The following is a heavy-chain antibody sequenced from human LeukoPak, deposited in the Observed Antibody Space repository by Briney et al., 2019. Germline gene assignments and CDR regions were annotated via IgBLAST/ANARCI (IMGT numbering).Heavy chain of an antibody. Sequence: RGSLRLSCSASGFTFSTYTLHWVRQSPGKGLEWVALISYDGSNKYYADSVKGRFTISRDNSRTTLYLQMNSLRAEDTAMYYCARWAYFYDSSGYFFDRWGQGTLVTVSS. CDR2: ISYDGSNK. V-gene: IGHV3-30*01. D-gene: IGHD3-22*01. CDR3: ARWAYFYDSSGYFFDR. CDR1: GFTFSTYT. J-gene: IGHJ4*02.